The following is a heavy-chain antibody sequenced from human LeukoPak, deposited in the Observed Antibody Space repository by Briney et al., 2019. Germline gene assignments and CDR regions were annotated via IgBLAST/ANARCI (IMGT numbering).Heavy chain of an antibody. CDR1: GGSFSGYY. CDR2: INHSGST. CDR3: ARMREIAATGISGGGY. J-gene: IGHJ4*02. Sequence: SETLSLTCAVYGGSFSGYYWSWIRQPPGKGLEWIGEINHSGSTNYNPSLKSRVTISVDTSKNQFSLKLSSVTAADTAVYYCARMREIAATGISGGGYWGQGTLVIVSS. V-gene: IGHV4-34*01. D-gene: IGHD6-13*01.